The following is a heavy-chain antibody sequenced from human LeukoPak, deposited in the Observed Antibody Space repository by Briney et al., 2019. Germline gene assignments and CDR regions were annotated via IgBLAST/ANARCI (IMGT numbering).Heavy chain of an antibody. V-gene: IGHV3-23*01. CDR2: ISGSGGST. D-gene: IGHD1-26*01. CDR1: GFTFSSYA. J-gene: IGHJ4*02. Sequence: GGTLRLSCAASGFTFSSYAMTWIRQGPGKGLEWVSSISGSGGSTYYADSVKGRFTISRDNSRNMLFLQMNSLRADDTAVYYCAKDLVVGALDYWGQGTLVTVSS. CDR3: AKDLVVGALDY.